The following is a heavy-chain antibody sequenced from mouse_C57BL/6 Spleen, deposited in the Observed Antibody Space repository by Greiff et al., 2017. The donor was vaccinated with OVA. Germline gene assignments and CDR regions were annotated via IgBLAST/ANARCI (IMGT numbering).Heavy chain of an antibody. Sequence: VQLQQSGPGMVKPSQSLSLTCTVTGYSITSGYDWHWIRHFPGNKLEWMGYISYSGSTNYNPSLKSRISITHDTSKNHFFLKLNSVTTEDTATYYCARGGYYVWYFDVWGTGTTVTVSS. V-gene: IGHV3-1*01. D-gene: IGHD2-3*01. CDR3: ARGGYYVWYFDV. CDR1: GYSITSGYD. J-gene: IGHJ1*03. CDR2: ISYSGST.